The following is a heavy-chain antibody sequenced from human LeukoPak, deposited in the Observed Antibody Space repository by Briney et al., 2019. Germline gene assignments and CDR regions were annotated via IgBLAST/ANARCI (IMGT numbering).Heavy chain of an antibody. V-gene: IGHV5-51*01. Sequence: GESLKISCKGSGYSFTSYWIGWVRQMPGKGLEWMGIIYPGDSDTRYSPSFQGQVTISADKSISTPYLQWSRLKASDTAMYYCARRGYYDSSGYPNPFDYWGQGTLVTVSS. J-gene: IGHJ4*02. D-gene: IGHD3-22*01. CDR3: ARRGYYDSSGYPNPFDY. CDR1: GYSFTSYW. CDR2: IYPGDSDT.